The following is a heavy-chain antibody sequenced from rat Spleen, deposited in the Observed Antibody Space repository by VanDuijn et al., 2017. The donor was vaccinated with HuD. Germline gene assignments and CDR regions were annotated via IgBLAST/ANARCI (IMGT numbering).Heavy chain of an antibody. CDR1: GFTFSNYG. CDR3: TTLREAPVW. CDR2: ISYDGGST. V-gene: IGHV5-20*01. D-gene: IGHD1-11*01. J-gene: IGHJ2*01. Sequence: EVQLVESGGGLVQPGRSMKLSCAASGFTFSNYGMAWVRQAPKKGLEWVAYISYDGGSTYYRDSVKGRFTISRDNAKSTLYLQMDSLRSEDTATYYCTTLREAPVWWGQGVMVTVSS.